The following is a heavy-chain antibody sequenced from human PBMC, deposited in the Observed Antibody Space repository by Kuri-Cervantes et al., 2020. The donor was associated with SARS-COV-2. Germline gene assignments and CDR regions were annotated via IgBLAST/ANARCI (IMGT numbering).Heavy chain of an antibody. V-gene: IGHV3-48*03. CDR3: TRWRVGAKT. J-gene: IGHJ4*02. Sequence: GESLKISCAASGFTFSSYEMNWVRQTPGKGLEWVSYISSTGDTIYYADSVKGRFTISGDNAKNSLYLQMNSLRAEDTAVYYCTRWRVGAKTWGQGTLVTVSS. D-gene: IGHD1-26*01. CDR1: GFTFSSYE. CDR2: ISSTGDTI.